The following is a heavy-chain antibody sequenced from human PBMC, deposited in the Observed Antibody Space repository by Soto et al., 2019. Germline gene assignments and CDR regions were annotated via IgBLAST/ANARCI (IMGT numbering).Heavy chain of an antibody. Sequence: ASVKVSCKASGYTFTSYAMHWVRQAPGQRLEWMGWINAGNGNTKYSQKFQGRVTITRDTSASTAYMELSSLRSEDTAVYYCARMNIGYCSGGSCYSSSSATDISGQATMVTLSS. CDR3: ARMNIGYCSGGSCYSSSSATDI. V-gene: IGHV1-3*01. CDR2: INAGNGNT. J-gene: IGHJ3*02. CDR1: GYTFTSYA. D-gene: IGHD2-15*01.